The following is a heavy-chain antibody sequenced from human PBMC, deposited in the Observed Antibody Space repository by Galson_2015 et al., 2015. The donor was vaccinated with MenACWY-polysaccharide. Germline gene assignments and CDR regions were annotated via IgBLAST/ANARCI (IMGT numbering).Heavy chain of an antibody. J-gene: IGHJ4*02. Sequence: SLRLSCAASGFTFNTYAMHWARQAPGKGLEYISSISHNGGSTYYADSVKGRFTISRDNSKNTLYLQMSSLRTDDTAMYYCVKDRWVDYWGQGTLVTVSS. CDR3: VKDRWVDY. V-gene: IGHV3-64D*08. D-gene: IGHD4-23*01. CDR2: ISHNGGST. CDR1: GFTFNTYA.